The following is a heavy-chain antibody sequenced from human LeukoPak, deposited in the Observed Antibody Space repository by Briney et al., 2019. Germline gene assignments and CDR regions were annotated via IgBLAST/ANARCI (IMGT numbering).Heavy chain of an antibody. V-gene: IGHV4-34*01. D-gene: IGHD3-16*02. CDR2: INHSGST. Sequence: SETLSLTCAVYGGSFSGYYWSWIRQPPGKGLEWIGEINHSGSTNYNPSLKSRVTISVDTSKNQFSLKLSSVTAADTAVYYCARGLEYDDHVWGSYRYYFDYWGQGTLVTVSS. J-gene: IGHJ4*02. CDR3: ARGLEYDDHVWGSYRYYFDY. CDR1: GGSFSGYY.